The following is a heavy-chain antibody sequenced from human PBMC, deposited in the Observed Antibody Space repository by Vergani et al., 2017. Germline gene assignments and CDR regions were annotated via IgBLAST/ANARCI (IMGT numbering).Heavy chain of an antibody. D-gene: IGHD5-12*01. J-gene: IGHJ5*02. Sequence: QVQLVQSGAEVKKPGSSVKVSCKASGGTFSSYTISWVRQAPGQGLEWMGRIIPILGIANYAQKFQGRVTITADESTRTAYMELSSLRSEDTAVYYCARGGRLRLNNYFDPWGQGTLVTVSS. CDR3: ARGGRLRLNNYFDP. CDR1: GGTFSSYT. V-gene: IGHV1-69*02. CDR2: IIPILGIA.